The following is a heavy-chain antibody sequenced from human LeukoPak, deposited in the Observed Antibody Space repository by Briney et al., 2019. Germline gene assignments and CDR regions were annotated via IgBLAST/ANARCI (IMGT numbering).Heavy chain of an antibody. J-gene: IGHJ4*02. D-gene: IGHD2-21*01. CDR3: ARVHIVTGTYFDS. CDR1: GDSISSYY. Sequence: PSETLSLTCNVPGDSISSYYWSWLRQPGGKALEWIGRIYTSGYTNYNPSLESRVTMSIDTAKSQFSLKLSSVTAADTAVYYCARVHIVTGTYFDSWGLGALVTVSS. V-gene: IGHV4-4*07. CDR2: IYTSGYT.